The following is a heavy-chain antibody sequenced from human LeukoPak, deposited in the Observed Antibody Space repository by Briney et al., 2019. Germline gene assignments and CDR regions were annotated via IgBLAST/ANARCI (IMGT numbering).Heavy chain of an antibody. J-gene: IGHJ6*02. V-gene: IGHV3-23*01. Sequence: GGSLRLSGAASGFTFSSYAMSWVRQAPGKGLEWVSAISGSGGSTYYADSVKGRFTISRDNSKNTLYLQMNSLRAEDTAVSYCAKEGSSGWYDYYYYGMDVWGQGTTVTVSS. D-gene: IGHD6-19*01. CDR1: GFTFSSYA. CDR2: ISGSGGST. CDR3: AKEGSSGWYDYYYYGMDV.